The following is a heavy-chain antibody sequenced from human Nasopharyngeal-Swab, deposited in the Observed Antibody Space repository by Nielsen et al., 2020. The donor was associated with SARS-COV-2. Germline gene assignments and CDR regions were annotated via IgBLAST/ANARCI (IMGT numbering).Heavy chain of an antibody. J-gene: IGHJ6*02. Sequence: SETLSLTCAVYGGSFNGYYWSWIRQPPGKGLECIGEINHSGSTNYNPSLKSRVTISVDTSKTQFSLKLSSVTAADTAVYYCARGSTMNGYYGMDVWGQGTTVTVSS. CDR2: INHSGST. CDR3: ARGSTMNGYYGMDV. V-gene: IGHV4-34*01. D-gene: IGHD3-22*01. CDR1: GGSFNGYY.